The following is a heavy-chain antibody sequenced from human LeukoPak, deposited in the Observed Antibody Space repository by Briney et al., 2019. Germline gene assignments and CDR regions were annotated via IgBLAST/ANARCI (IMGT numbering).Heavy chain of an antibody. CDR1: GFTFSSYA. D-gene: IGHD1-26*01. CDR2: ISYDGSNK. CDR3: AKDPGEWELLNNWFDP. Sequence: GGSLRLSCAASGFTFSSYAMHWVRQAPGKGLEWVAVISYDGSNKYYADSVKGRFTISRDNSKNTLYLQMNSLRAEDTAVYYCAKDPGEWELLNNWFDPWGQGTLVTVSS. V-gene: IGHV3-30-3*01. J-gene: IGHJ5*02.